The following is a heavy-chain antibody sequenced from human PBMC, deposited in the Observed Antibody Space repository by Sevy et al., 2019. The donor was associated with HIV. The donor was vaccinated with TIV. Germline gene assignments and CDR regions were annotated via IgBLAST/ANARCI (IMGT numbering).Heavy chain of an antibody. CDR1: GYIFTNYP. CDR2: IRSSNGET. J-gene: IGHJ4*02. D-gene: IGHD3-22*01. CDR3: ARDSDGSGHYYSDYFDD. Sequence: ASVKVSCKASGYIFTNYPICWVRQAPGQGLEWMGCIRSSNGETKYTQKLQGRAIMTTDTSTSTVYMDLRNLRSDDTAVYYCARDSDGSGHYYSDYFDDWGQGTLVTVSS. V-gene: IGHV1-18*01.